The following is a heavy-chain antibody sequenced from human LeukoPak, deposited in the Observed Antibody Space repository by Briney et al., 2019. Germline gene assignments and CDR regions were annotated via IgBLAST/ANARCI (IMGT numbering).Heavy chain of an antibody. D-gene: IGHD5-18*01. CDR1: GFTFSSYS. CDR2: ISSSSSTI. CDR3: AREGYSYGYNYYYGMDV. V-gene: IGHV3-48*04. Sequence: GGSLRLSCAASGFTFSSYSMNWVRQAPGKGLEWVSYISSSSSTIYYADSVKGRFTISRDNAKNSLYLQMNSLRAEDTAVYYCAREGYSYGYNYYYGMDVWGQGTTVTVSS. J-gene: IGHJ6*02.